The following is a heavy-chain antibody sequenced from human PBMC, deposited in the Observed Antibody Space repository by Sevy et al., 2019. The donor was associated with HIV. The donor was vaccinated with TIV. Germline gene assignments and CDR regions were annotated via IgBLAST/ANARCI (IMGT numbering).Heavy chain of an antibody. D-gene: IGHD3-16*02. CDR1: GFTFSSYS. CDR2: ISSSSSTI. Sequence: GGSLRLSCAASGFTFSSYSMNWVRQAPGKGLEWVSYISSSSSTIYYADSVKGRFTISRDNAKNSLYLPMNSLGAGETAVYYCARDMYYDYIWGSYRYTPYYYYYGMDVWGQGTTVTVSS. CDR3: ARDMYYDYIWGSYRYTPYYYYYGMDV. V-gene: IGHV3-48*01. J-gene: IGHJ6*02.